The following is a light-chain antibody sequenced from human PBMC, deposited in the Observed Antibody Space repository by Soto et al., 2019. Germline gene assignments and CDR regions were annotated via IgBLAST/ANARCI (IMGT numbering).Light chain of an antibody. Sequence: DIPMTQSPSTLSASVGDRVTITCRASQSISSWLAWYQQKPGKAPKLLIYKASSLESGVPSRFSGSGSGTEFTLTISSLQPDDFATYYCQQYNPSRTFGQGTKVEIK. CDR2: KAS. V-gene: IGKV1-5*03. J-gene: IGKJ1*01. CDR1: QSISSW. CDR3: QQYNPSRT.